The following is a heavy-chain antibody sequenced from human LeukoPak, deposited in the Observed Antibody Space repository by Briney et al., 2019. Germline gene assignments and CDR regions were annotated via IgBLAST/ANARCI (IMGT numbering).Heavy chain of an antibody. J-gene: IGHJ2*01. Sequence: SETLSLTCAVSGYSISSGYYCGWIRQPPGKGLEWIGSIYHSSSTYYTPSLKSRVTISVDTSKNQFYLKLSSVTAADTAVYYCARHRPEYCSSTSCYGNWYFDLWGRGTLVTVSS. CDR2: IYHSSST. CDR3: ARHRPEYCSSTSCYGNWYFDL. CDR1: GYSISSGYY. V-gene: IGHV4-38-2*01. D-gene: IGHD2-2*01.